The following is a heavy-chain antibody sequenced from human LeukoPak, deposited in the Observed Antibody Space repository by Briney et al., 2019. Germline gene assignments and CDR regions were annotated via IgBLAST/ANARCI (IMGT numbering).Heavy chain of an antibody. D-gene: IGHD1-26*01. V-gene: IGHV5-51*01. J-gene: IGHJ2*01. CDR3: ARQATDTYWYFDL. CDR2: IYPGDSDT. Sequence: GESLKISCEASGYDFTYYWIGWVRQKSGKGLEWMGIIYPGDSDTRYSPSFQGQVTISADKSISTAYLQWSSLKASDTAMYYCARQATDTYWYFDLWGRGTLVTVSS. CDR1: GYDFTYYW.